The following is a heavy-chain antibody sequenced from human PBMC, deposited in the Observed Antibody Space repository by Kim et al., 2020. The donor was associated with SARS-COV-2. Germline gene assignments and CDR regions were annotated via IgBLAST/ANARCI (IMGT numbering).Heavy chain of an antibody. CDR2: IKQDGSQK. J-gene: IGHJ2*01. V-gene: IGHV3-7*01. CDR3: ARAALGENCGSFDL. D-gene: IGHD3-16*01. CDR1: GFTFSSYW. Sequence: GGSLRLSCAASGFTFSSYWMTWVRQAPGKGLEWVADIKQDGSQKSFVDSVKGRFTISRDNAKNSLYLQMSSVRAEDTAVYFCARAALGENCGSFDLWGRGTLGTLSS.